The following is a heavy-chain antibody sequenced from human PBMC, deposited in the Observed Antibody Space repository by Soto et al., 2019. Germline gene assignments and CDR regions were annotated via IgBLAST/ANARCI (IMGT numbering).Heavy chain of an antibody. Sequence: ASVKVSCKASGYTFTSFFIHWVRQAPGQGLEWMGRSNPSDGGTTYAQQFQGRVTMTRDTSTSTVYMELSSLRSDDTAVYYCARVNCNSVPFGFVYWGQGTLVTVSS. V-gene: IGHV1-46*01. CDR1: GYTFTSFF. CDR3: ARVNCNSVPFGFVY. CDR2: SNPSDGGT. D-gene: IGHD1-1*01. J-gene: IGHJ4*02.